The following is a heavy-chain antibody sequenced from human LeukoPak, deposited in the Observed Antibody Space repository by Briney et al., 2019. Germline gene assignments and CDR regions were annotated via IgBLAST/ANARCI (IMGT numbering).Heavy chain of an antibody. Sequence: GASVKVSCKASGGTFSSYAISWVRQAPGQGLEWMGGIIPIFGTANYAQKFQGRVTITADESTSTAYMELRSLRSEDTAVYYCARGEKRVDPSAPHQYYDFWSGYYYWGQGTLVTVSS. CDR3: ARGEKRVDPSAPHQYYDFWSGYYY. D-gene: IGHD3-3*01. V-gene: IGHV1-69*13. CDR2: IIPIFGTA. J-gene: IGHJ4*02. CDR1: GGTFSSYA.